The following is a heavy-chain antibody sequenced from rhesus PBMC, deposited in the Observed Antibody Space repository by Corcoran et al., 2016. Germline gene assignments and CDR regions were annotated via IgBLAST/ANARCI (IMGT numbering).Heavy chain of an antibody. D-gene: IGHD2-2*01. CDR1: GFTFSDYY. V-gene: IGHV3-116*02. CDR2: IRNKANGGTT. CDR3: ARGYCTSTTCYSGPRDY. J-gene: IGHJ4*01. Sequence: EVRLVESGGGLVQPGGSLRLSCAASGFTFSDYYMTWVRQAPGKGPEWVGFIRNKANGGTTEYAEFVKDRFTISRDDSKSIASLQMNSLKTEDTAVYYCARGYCTSTTCYSGPRDYWGQGVLVTVSS.